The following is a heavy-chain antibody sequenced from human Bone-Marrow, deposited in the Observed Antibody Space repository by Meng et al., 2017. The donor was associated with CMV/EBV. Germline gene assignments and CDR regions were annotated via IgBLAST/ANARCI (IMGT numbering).Heavy chain of an antibody. CDR1: GFTFSSYG. CDR3: ARDIRGSYSVYYYGMAV. CDR2: IWYDGSNK. Sequence: GESLKISCAASGFTFSSYGMHWIRQAPGKGLEWVAVIWYDGSNKYYADSVKGRFSISRDNAKNSLYLQMNSLRAEDTAVYYCARDIRGSYSVYYYGMAVWGPGHTVTGSS. V-gene: IGHV3-33*01. J-gene: IGHJ6*02. D-gene: IGHD1-26*01.